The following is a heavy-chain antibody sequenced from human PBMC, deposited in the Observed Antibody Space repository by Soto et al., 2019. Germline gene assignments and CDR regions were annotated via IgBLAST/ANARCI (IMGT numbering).Heavy chain of an antibody. CDR1: GFTFSTYW. D-gene: IGHD3-3*01. CDR2: IKPDGTAQ. CDR3: ARDRRDDFWSGYYPPYYYGMDV. V-gene: IGHV3-7*01. J-gene: IGHJ6*02. Sequence: GGSLRLSCAASGFTFSTYWMTWVRQAPGKGLQSVATIKPDGTAQFYVDSVRGRFTISRDNSKNTLYLQMNSLRAEDTAVYYCARDRRDDFWSGYYPPYYYGMDVWGQGTTVTVSS.